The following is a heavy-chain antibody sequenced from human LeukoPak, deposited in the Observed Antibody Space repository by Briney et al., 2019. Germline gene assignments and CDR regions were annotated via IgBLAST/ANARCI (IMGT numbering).Heavy chain of an antibody. J-gene: IGHJ4*02. CDR3: ARVIVWFGELSRGDY. CDR2: ISSSGSTI. D-gene: IGHD3-10*01. Sequence: GGSLRLSCAASGFTFSDYYMSWIRQAPGKGLEWVSYISSSGSTIYYADSVKGRFTISRDNAKNSLYLQMNSLRAEDTVVYYCARVIVWFGELSRGDYWGQGTLVTVSS. CDR1: GFTFSDYY. V-gene: IGHV3-11*01.